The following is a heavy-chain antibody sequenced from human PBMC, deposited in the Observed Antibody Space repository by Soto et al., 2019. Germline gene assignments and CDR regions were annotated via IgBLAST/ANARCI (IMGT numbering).Heavy chain of an antibody. J-gene: IGHJ4*02. CDR3: VRASKDGDF. CDR2: LNNDGSDT. Sequence: EVQLVESGGDLVQPGGSLRLSCAASGFAFSGYWMHWVRQAPGKGLVWVSRLNNDGSDTKYADSVKGRFTISRDNARNTLYLQMDSLGAEDTGVYYCVRASKDGDFWGRGTLVTVSS. V-gene: IGHV3-74*03. CDR1: GFAFSGYW.